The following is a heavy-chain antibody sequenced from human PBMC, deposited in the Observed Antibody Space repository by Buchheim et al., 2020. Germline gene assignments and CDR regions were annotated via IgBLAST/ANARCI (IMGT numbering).Heavy chain of an antibody. V-gene: IGHV4-61*01. CDR2: VSYSGST. CDR3: ARDPNPTVFGDY. Sequence: QVQLQESGPGLLKPSETLSLTCTVSGASVSSGTYHWSWIRQPPGKGLEWIGYVSYSGSTNYNPSLKGRVTISLATSQNQFSLRLNSVTAADTAVYYCARDPNPTVFGDYWGQGTL. J-gene: IGHJ4*02. CDR1: GASVSSGTYH. D-gene: IGHD3-10*02.